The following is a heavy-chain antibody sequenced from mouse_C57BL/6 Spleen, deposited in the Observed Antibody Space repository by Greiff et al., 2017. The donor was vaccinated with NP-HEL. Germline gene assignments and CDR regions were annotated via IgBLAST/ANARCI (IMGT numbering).Heavy chain of an antibody. CDR2: INPNNGGT. D-gene: IGHD1-1*01. CDR3: ARRRSPNYYGSSGFAY. V-gene: IGHV1-18*01. J-gene: IGHJ3*01. Sequence: EVKLVESGPELVKPGASVKIPCKASGYTFTDYNMDWVKQSHGKSLEWIGDINPNNGGTIYNQKFKGKATLTVDKSSSTAYMELRSLTSEDTAVYYCARRRSPNYYGSSGFAYWGQGTLVTVSA. CDR1: GYTFTDYN.